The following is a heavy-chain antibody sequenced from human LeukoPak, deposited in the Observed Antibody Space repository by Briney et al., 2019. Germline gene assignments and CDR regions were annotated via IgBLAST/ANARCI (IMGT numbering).Heavy chain of an antibody. CDR1: GGSISSGGYY. CDR3: ARETRIEYYDFWSGYSYFDY. CDR2: IYYSGST. D-gene: IGHD3-3*01. Sequence: SETLSLTCTVSGGSISSGGYYWSWIRQHPGKGLEWIGYIYYSGSTYYNPSLKSRVTISVDTSKNQFSLKLSSVTAADTAVYYCARETRIEYYDFWSGYSYFDYWGQGTLVTVSS. J-gene: IGHJ4*02. V-gene: IGHV4-31*03.